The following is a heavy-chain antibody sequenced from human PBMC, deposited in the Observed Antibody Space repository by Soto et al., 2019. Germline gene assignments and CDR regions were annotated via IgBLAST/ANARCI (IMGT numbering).Heavy chain of an antibody. CDR1: GDSISRYA. D-gene: IGHD3-22*01. CDR2: IIPIFGTA. V-gene: IGHV1-69*06. J-gene: IGHJ5*02. Sequence: SLMVYCKTSGDSISRYAISWVRQETGKGLEWMGGIIPIFGTANYAQKFQGRATITADKSTSTAYMELSSLRSEDTAVYYGVRGPYYYASSGYGCDPWGQGTLVT. CDR3: VRGPYYYASSGYGCDP.